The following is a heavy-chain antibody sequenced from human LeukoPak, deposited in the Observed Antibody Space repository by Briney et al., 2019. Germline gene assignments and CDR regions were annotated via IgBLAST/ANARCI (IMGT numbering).Heavy chain of an antibody. CDR1: GFAFSTYA. CDR3: ARAHTVTTNWFDP. V-gene: IGHV3-23*01. Sequence: GGSLRLSCAASGFAFSTYAMTWVRQAPEKGLQWVSTISTSGRATYYADSVEGRFTISGDNSKNSLYLQMNSLRAEDTAVYYCARAHTVTTNWFDPWGQGTLVTVSS. D-gene: IGHD4-17*01. CDR2: ISTSGRAT. J-gene: IGHJ5*02.